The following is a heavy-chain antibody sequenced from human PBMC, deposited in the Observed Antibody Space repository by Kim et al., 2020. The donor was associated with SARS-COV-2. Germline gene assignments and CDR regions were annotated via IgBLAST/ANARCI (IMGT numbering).Heavy chain of an antibody. Sequence: YYNPSLKSRVTISVDRSKNQFSLKLSSVTAADTAVYYCARLNDFWSGYDYWGQGTLVTVSS. CDR3: ARLNDFWSGYDY. D-gene: IGHD3-3*01. V-gene: IGHV4-30-2*01. J-gene: IGHJ4*02.